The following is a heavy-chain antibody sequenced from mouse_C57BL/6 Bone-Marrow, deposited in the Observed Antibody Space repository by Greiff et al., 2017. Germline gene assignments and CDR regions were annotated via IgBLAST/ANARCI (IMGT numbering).Heavy chain of an antibody. Sequence: QVQLKQPGAELVKPGASVKLSCKASGYTFTSYWMHWVKQRPGQGLEWIGMIHPNSGSTNYNEKFKSKATLTVDKSSSTAYMQLSSLTSEDSAVYYCAKGTTMITTRAMDYWGQGTSVTVSS. J-gene: IGHJ4*01. D-gene: IGHD2-4*01. CDR3: AKGTTMITTRAMDY. V-gene: IGHV1-64*01. CDR1: GYTFTSYW. CDR2: IHPNSGST.